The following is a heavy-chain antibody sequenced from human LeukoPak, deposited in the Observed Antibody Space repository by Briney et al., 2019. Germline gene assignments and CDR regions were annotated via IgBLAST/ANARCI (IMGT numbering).Heavy chain of an antibody. D-gene: IGHD3-10*01. CDR3: AATLDASGNYYFFHY. CDR2: IYKGGGT. J-gene: IGHJ4*02. Sequence: GGSLILSCAASGFTVNTHYMSWVRQAPGKGLEWVSVIYKGGGTFYPDSVKGRFTISRDNSKNTVYLQMNSLRAEDTAVYYCAATLDASGNYYFFHYWGQGTPVTVSS. V-gene: IGHV3-66*01. CDR1: GFTVNTHY.